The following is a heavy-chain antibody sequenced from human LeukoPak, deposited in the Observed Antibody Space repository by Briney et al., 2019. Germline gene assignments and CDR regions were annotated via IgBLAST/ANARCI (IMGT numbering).Heavy chain of an antibody. Sequence: PGGSLRLSCAASGFTFSSYAMHWVRQAPGKGLEWVAVISYDGSNKYYADSVKGRFTISRDNSKNTLYLQMNSLRAEDTAVYYCASRGYSYGYGDYWGQGTLVTVSS. CDR1: GFTFSSYA. V-gene: IGHV3-30-3*01. CDR2: ISYDGSNK. D-gene: IGHD5-18*01. CDR3: ASRGYSYGYGDY. J-gene: IGHJ4*02.